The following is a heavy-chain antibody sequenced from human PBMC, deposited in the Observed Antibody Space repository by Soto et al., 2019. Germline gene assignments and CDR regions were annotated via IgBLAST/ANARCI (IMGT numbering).Heavy chain of an antibody. Sequence: ASVKVSCKASGYSFTNNDVSWVRQATGQGLEWMGWMNPGSGDTGYAQKFQGRVTMTRDITIATAYMELSSLRSDDTAIYYCARMATFGSLNWFDPWGQGTLVTVSS. D-gene: IGHD3-16*01. CDR1: GYSFTNND. CDR3: ARMATFGSLNWFDP. V-gene: IGHV1-8*01. J-gene: IGHJ5*02. CDR2: MNPGSGDT.